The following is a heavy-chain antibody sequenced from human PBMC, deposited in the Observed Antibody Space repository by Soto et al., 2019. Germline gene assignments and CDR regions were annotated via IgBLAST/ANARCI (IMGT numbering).Heavy chain of an antibody. J-gene: IGHJ5*02. CDR2: INHSGNT. CDR3: ARGRGEFDV. V-gene: IGHV4-34*01. D-gene: IGHD3-10*01. CDR1: GASLSDNY. Sequence: PSETLSLTCAVYGASLSDNYCNWLRQPPGKGLEWIGEINHSGNTNYNPSLRSRVTISIDTSKNQLSLNLRSVSAADTAVYYCARGRGEFDVWGQGTPVTVSS.